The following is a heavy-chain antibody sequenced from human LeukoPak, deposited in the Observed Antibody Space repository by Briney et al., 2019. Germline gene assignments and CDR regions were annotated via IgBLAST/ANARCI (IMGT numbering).Heavy chain of an antibody. CDR2: IYYSGST. CDR1: GGSISSYY. Sequence: PSETLSLTCTVSGGSISSYYWSWIRQPPGKGLEWIGCIYYSGSTNYNPSLKSRVTISVDTSKNQFSLKLSSVTAADTAVYYCARLDYSSSYDNWFDPWGQGTLVTVSS. CDR3: ARLDYSSSYDNWFDP. D-gene: IGHD6-6*01. V-gene: IGHV4-59*01. J-gene: IGHJ5*02.